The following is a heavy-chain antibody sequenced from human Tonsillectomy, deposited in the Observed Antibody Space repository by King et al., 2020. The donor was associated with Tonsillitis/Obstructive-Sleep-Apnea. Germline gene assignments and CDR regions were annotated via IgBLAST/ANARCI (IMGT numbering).Heavy chain of an antibody. D-gene: IGHD2-2*01. V-gene: IGHV4-34*01. CDR3: ARNDIVVEPAAMADAFDI. CDR2: IDHSGTT. CDR1: GGSFSGYY. Sequence: VQLHQWGAGLLKPSETLSLTCAVYGGSFSGYYWSWIRQPPGKGLEWIGEIDHSGTTNYNPSLKSRVTISVDTSQNQFSLRLSSVTAADTAVYYCARNDIVVEPAAMADAFDIWGQGTMVTVSS. J-gene: IGHJ3*02.